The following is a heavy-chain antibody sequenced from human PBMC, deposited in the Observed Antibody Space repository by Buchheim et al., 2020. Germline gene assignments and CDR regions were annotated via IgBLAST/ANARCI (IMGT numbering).Heavy chain of an antibody. D-gene: IGHD6-19*01. CDR2: INPSGGST. CDR3: ARGGRQWLVGGWFDP. CDR1: GYTFTSYY. V-gene: IGHV1-46*01. J-gene: IGHJ5*02. Sequence: QVQLVQSGAEVKKPGASVKVSCKASGYTFTSYYMHWVRQAPGQGLEWMGIINPSGGSTSYAQKVQGRVTMTRDTYKSTGDMELSSLRSEDTAVYYCARGGRQWLVGGWFDPWGQGTL.